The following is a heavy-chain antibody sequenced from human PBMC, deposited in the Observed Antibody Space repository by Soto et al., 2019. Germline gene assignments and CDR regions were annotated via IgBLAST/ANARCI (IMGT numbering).Heavy chain of an antibody. CDR1: GFTFSDYY. V-gene: IGHV3-11*01. CDR3: ASLAIGTIIRGAPDF. D-gene: IGHD3-10*01. J-gene: IGHJ4*02. CDR2: ISSGGSSI. Sequence: QVHLVESGGGLVKPGGSLRLSCAASGFTFSDYYMTWIRQAPGKGLEWVSYISSGGSSIYYADSVKCRFTISRDNAKNSLYLQMNSLRAEDTAMYYCASLAIGTIIRGAPDFWGQGTLVTVSS.